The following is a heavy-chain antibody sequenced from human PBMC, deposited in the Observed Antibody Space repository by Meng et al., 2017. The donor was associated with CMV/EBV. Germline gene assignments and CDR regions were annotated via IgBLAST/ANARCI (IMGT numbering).Heavy chain of an antibody. CDR2: IAYSGDT. CDR1: DGSINRIGNY. D-gene: IGHD3-16*01. CDR3: ARGPGGYYFDY. V-gene: IGHV4-31*02. J-gene: IGHJ4*02. Sequence: VSDGSINRIGNYWTWIRQYPEKGLEWLGFIAYSGDTYYNPSLKSRLIISLDLSQNHFSLNLSSVTAADTALYYCARGPGGYYFDYWGQGTLVTVSS.